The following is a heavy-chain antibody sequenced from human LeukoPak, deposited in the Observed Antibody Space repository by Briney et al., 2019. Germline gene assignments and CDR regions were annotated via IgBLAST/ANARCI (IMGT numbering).Heavy chain of an antibody. CDR1: GYTFTGYY. CDR2: INPNSGGT. J-gene: IGHJ4*02. Sequence: ASVKVSCKASGYTFTGYYMHWVRQAPGQGLEWMGWINPNSGGTNYAQKFQGRVTMTRDTSISTAYMELSRLRSDDTAVYYCARDLQYSGSYRDYWGQGTLVTVSS. CDR3: ARDLQYSGSYRDY. D-gene: IGHD1-26*01. V-gene: IGHV1-2*02.